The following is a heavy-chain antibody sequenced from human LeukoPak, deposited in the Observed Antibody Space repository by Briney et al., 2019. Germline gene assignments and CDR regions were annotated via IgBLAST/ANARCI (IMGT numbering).Heavy chain of an antibody. CDR2: ISYDGSNK. J-gene: IGHJ4*02. CDR1: GFTFSSYG. CDR3: ARGTNYYDSTGMSD. V-gene: IGHV3-30*03. D-gene: IGHD3-22*01. Sequence: GGSLRLSCAASGFTFSSYGIHWVRQAPGKGLEWVAVISYDGSNKYYADSVKGRFTISRDNSKNTLYLQMNSLRAEDTAVYFCARGTNYYDSTGMSDWGQGTLVTVSS.